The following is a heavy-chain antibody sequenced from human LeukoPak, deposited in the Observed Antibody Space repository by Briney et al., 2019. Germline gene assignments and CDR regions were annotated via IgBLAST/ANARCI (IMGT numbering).Heavy chain of an antibody. Sequence: GGSLRLSCAASGITFSTSGMHWVRQAPGKGLEWLTFIQYDESTKCYADSVKGRFTISRDNSKNTLYLQMNSLRAEDTAVYHCAREGGTVVAGTLDHWGQGTPVTVSS. CDR2: IQYDESTK. CDR1: GITFSTSG. D-gene: IGHD6-19*01. CDR3: AREGGTVVAGTLDH. V-gene: IGHV3-30*02. J-gene: IGHJ4*02.